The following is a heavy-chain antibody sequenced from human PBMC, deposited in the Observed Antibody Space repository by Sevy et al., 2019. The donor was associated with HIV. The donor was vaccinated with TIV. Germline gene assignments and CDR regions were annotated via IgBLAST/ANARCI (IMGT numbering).Heavy chain of an antibody. J-gene: IGHJ5*02. CDR3: ATVGLGYYGGSSYYQGDWFDP. D-gene: IGHD2-15*01. V-gene: IGHV1-24*01. CDR1: GYSLSKLS. CDR2: LDPGNGEI. Sequence: ASVKVSCKVFGYSLSKLSMHWVRQAPGKGLEWMGSLDPGNGEITYAQTLQGRVTMTEDTSTDTAYMELSSLTSEDTATYYCATVGLGYYGGSSYYQGDWFDPWGQGTLVTVSS.